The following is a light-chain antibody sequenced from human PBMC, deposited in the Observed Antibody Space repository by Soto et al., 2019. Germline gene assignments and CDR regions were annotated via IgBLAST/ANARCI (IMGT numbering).Light chain of an antibody. Sequence: EMVVTQSPATLSVSPGERATLSCRASQDVSSNLAWYQQKPGQAPSLLIYAASTRATGTPSRFSGSGSGTEFTLTISSLQSEDYAVYFCQQYIRWPLTFGEGTKVEI. V-gene: IGKV3-15*01. CDR3: QQYIRWPLT. J-gene: IGKJ4*01. CDR2: AAS. CDR1: QDVSSN.